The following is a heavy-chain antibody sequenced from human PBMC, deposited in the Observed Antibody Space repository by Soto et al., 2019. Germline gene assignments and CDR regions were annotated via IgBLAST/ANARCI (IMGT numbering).Heavy chain of an antibody. J-gene: IGHJ2*01. CDR1: GGTFSSYA. D-gene: IGHD2-15*01. CDR3: ARDGPGYCSGGSCYIHWYFDL. CDR2: IIPIFGTA. V-gene: IGHV1-69*01. Sequence: QVQLVQSGAEVKKPGSSVKVSCKASGGTFSSYAISWVRQAPGQGLEWMGGIIPIFGTANYAQKFQGRVTITADESTNTAYMELSSLRSEDTAVYYCARDGPGYCSGGSCYIHWYFDLWGRGTLVTVSS.